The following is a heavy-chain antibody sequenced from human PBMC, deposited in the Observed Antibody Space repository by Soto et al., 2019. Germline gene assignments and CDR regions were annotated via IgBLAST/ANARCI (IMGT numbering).Heavy chain of an antibody. CDR3: ARDAAVGEYFDY. CDR2: IYYSGST. CDR1: GGSISSGGHY. D-gene: IGHD1-26*01. Sequence: TSETLSLTCTVSGGSISSGGHYWSWIRQHPGKGLEWIGYIYYSGSTYYNPSLKSRVSISVDTSKNQFSLKVNFVTAADTAVYYCARDAAVGEYFDYWGQGTLVTVSS. J-gene: IGHJ4*02. V-gene: IGHV4-31*03.